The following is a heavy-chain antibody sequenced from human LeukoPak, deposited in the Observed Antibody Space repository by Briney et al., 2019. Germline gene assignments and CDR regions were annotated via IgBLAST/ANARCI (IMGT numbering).Heavy chain of an antibody. J-gene: IGHJ3*02. Sequence: PGGSLRLSCAASGFTFSSYNMNWVRQAPGKGLEWVSSITSSSSSIYYADSVKGRFTISRDNAKNSLYLQMNSLRAEDTAVYYCARLYYDSFDIWGQGTMVTVSS. V-gene: IGHV3-21*01. D-gene: IGHD3-22*01. CDR2: ITSSSSSI. CDR1: GFTFSSYN. CDR3: ARLYYDSFDI.